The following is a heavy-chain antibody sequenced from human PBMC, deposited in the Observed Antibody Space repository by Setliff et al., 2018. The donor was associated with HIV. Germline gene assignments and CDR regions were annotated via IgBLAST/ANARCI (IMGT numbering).Heavy chain of an antibody. V-gene: IGHV4-39*01. Sequence: LSLTCTVSGASISSSSYYWGWIRQPPGKGLEWIGIIYNSGTTYYNPSLERRVTISIDAPKNQVSLKLKSVIAEDTAVYYCARLSYSSGWYYFDYWGQGTLVTVSS. CDR3: ARLSYSSGWYYFDY. CDR1: GASISSSSYY. CDR2: IYNSGTT. J-gene: IGHJ4*02. D-gene: IGHD6-19*01.